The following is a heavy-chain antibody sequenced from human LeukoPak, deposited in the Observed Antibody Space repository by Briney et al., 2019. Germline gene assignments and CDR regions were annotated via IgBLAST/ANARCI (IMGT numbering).Heavy chain of an antibody. J-gene: IGHJ4*02. CDR1: GFTFSSYS. CDR3: AKIIVVLPSTISNPYYFDY. V-gene: IGHV3-23*01. Sequence: GGSLRLSCAASGFTFSSYSMNWVRQAPGKGLEWVSGISGSGDSTYYADSVKGRFTTSRDNSKNTLYLQMSSLRAEDTAVYYCAKIIVVLPSTISNPYYFDYWGQGTLVTVSS. CDR2: ISGSGDST. D-gene: IGHD2-2*02.